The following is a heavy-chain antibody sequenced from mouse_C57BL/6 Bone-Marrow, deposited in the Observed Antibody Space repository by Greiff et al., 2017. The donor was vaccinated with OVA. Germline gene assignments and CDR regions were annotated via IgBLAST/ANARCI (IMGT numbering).Heavy chain of an antibody. CDR3: TRITEAY. Sequence: EVKVVESGAELVRPGASVKLSCTASGFNIKDDYMHWVKQRPEQGLEWIGWIDPENGDTEYASKFQGKATITADTSSNTAYLQLSSLTSEDTAVYYCTRITEAYWGQGTLVTVSA. CDR1: GFNIKDDY. CDR2: IDPENGDT. V-gene: IGHV14-4*01. D-gene: IGHD2-4*01. J-gene: IGHJ3*01.